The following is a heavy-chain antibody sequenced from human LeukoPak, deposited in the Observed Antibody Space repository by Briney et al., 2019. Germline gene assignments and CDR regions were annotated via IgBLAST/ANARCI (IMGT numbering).Heavy chain of an antibody. D-gene: IGHD2-15*01. Sequence: GGSLRLSCAASGFSVSSNYMTWVRQAPGKGLEWVSAISGSGGSTYYADSVKGRLTISRDNSKNTLYLQMNSLRAEDTAVYYCAKTAGGSYFDYWGQGTLVTVSS. V-gene: IGHV3-23*01. J-gene: IGHJ4*02. CDR3: AKTAGGSYFDY. CDR2: ISGSGGST. CDR1: GFSVSSNY.